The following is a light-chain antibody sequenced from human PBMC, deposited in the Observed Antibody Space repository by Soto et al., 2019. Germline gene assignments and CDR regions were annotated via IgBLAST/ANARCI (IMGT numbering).Light chain of an antibody. V-gene: IGLV6-57*04. CDR3: QSYDSSNVV. CDR2: EDN. CDR1: SGSIASNY. Sequence: NFMLTQPHSVSESPGKTVTISCTRSSGSIASNYVQWYQQRPGSAPTTVIYEDNQRPSWVPYRFSGSIDSSSNSASLTISGLNTEDEADYYCQSYDSSNVVFGGGTKLTVL. J-gene: IGLJ2*01.